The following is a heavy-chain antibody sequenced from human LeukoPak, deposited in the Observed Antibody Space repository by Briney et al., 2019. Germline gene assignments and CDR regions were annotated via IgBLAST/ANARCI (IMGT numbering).Heavy chain of an antibody. CDR1: GFTFDDYT. D-gene: IGHD2-8*01. J-gene: IGHJ4*02. V-gene: IGHV3-43*01. CDR2: ISWDGGST. CDR3: AKGDLYCTSFSCPLHY. Sequence: GGSLRLSYAASGFTFDDYTLHWVRQRPGKGLEWISLISWDGGSTYYADSVKGRFTISRNNDKNALYLQMNSLGTEDTALYYCAKGDLYCTSFSCPLHYWGQGTLVAVSS.